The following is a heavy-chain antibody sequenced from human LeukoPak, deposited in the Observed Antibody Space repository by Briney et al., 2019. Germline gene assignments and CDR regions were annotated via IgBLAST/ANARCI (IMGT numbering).Heavy chain of an antibody. D-gene: IGHD3-3*01. Sequence: ASVKVSCKASGYPFTSYNINWVRQATGQGLEWMGWMNTNSGNTGYSQNFQGRVTMTRDTSINTAYMELSSLMSEDTAVYYCARGLPKAVFGGVIKDWGRGTWVTV. CDR2: MNTNSGNT. CDR3: ARGLPKAVFGGVIKD. CDR1: GYPFTSYN. V-gene: IGHV1-8*01. J-gene: IGHJ4*02.